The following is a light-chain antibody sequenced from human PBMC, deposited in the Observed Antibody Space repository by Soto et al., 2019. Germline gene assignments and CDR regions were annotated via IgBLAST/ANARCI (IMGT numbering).Light chain of an antibody. CDR3: QQYHNWPIT. V-gene: IGKV3-15*01. J-gene: IGKJ5*01. Sequence: EIVMTQAPATLSGSPGESATLSCRASQSVSSNLAWHQQKPGQAPRILMYDASTRATGISARFSGSGSGTEFTLTISSLQSEDFAVYYCQQYHNWPITFGQGTRLEI. CDR1: QSVSSN. CDR2: DAS.